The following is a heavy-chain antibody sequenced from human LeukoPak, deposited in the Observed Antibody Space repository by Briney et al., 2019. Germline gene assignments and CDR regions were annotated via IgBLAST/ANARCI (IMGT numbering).Heavy chain of an antibody. CDR3: ARAPRDTIFGVVTAFDY. Sequence: SETLSLTCTVSGGSISSYYWSWIRQPPGKGLEWIGYIYYSGSTNYNPSLKSRVTISVDTSKNQFSLKLSSVTAADTAVYYCARAPRDTIFGVVTAFDYWGQGTLVTVSS. CDR1: GGSISSYY. CDR2: IYYSGST. D-gene: IGHD3-3*01. J-gene: IGHJ4*02. V-gene: IGHV4-59*01.